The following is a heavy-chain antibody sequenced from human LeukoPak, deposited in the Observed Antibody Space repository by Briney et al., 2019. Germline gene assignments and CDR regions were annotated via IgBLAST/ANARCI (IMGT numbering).Heavy chain of an antibody. D-gene: IGHD3-22*01. Sequence: GGSLRLSCAATGFTFSSFSMHWVRQAPGKGLEWVAVISYDGSNKYYADSVKGRFAISRVNSKNTLYLQMNSLRTEDTAVYYCARGSTYYDSSGQVPFDYWGQGTLVTVSS. J-gene: IGHJ4*02. CDR2: ISYDGSNK. CDR3: ARGSTYYDSSGQVPFDY. CDR1: GFTFSSFS. V-gene: IGHV3-30*03.